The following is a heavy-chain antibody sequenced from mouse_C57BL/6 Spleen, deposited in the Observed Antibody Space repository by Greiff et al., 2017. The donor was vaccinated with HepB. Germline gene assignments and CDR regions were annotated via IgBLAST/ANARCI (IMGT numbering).Heavy chain of an antibody. J-gene: IGHJ4*01. CDR1: GYAFSSSW. V-gene: IGHV1-82*01. CDR2: IYPGDGDT. D-gene: IGHD4-1*01. Sequence: QVQLQQSGPELVKPGASVKISCKASGYAFSSSWMNWVQQRPGKGLEWIGRIYPGDGDTNYHGKVKGRGTLTGDKAASTDYMQLSRLKSEDSAVYFCARGGLGRREYAMDYWGQGTSVTVSS. CDR3: ARGGLGRREYAMDY.